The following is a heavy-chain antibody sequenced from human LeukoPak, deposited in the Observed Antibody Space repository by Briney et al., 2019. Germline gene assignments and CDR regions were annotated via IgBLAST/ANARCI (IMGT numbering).Heavy chain of an antibody. Sequence: GGSLRLSCAASGFTFSSYEMNWVRQAPGKGLEWVSGISPGGPTYYADSVKGRFTISRDDSKNTLYLQMKNLRADDTAVYYCAKDGAWLRFDDWGQGILVSVSS. CDR1: GFTFSSYE. D-gene: IGHD5-12*01. V-gene: IGHV3-23*01. CDR2: ISPGGPT. CDR3: AKDGAWLRFDD. J-gene: IGHJ4*02.